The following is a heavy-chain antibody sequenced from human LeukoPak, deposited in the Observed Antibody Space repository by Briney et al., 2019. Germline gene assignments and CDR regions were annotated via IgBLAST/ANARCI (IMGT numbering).Heavy chain of an antibody. J-gene: IGHJ4*02. CDR2: IYYSGST. CDR3: ARGDIVVLPAGMGFDY. CDR1: GGSISSYY. V-gene: IGHV4-59*08. D-gene: IGHD2-2*01. Sequence: SETLSLTCTVSGGSISSYYWSWIRQPPGKGLEWIGYIYYSGSTNYNPSLKSRVTISVDTSKNQFSLKLSSVTAADTAVYYCARGDIVVLPAGMGFDYWGQGTLVTVSS.